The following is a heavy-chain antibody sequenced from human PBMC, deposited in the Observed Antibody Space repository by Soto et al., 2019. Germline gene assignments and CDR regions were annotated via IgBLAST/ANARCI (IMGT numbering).Heavy chain of an antibody. D-gene: IGHD4-17*01. J-gene: IGHJ1*01. Sequence: SETLSLTCTVSGGSISSYYWSWIRQPPGKGLEWIGYIYYSGSTNYNPSPKSRVTISVDTSKNQFSLKLSSVTAADTAVYYCARGATVTDAEYFHHWGQGTLVTVSS. CDR1: GGSISSYY. CDR2: IYYSGST. V-gene: IGHV4-59*01. CDR3: ARGATVTDAEYFHH.